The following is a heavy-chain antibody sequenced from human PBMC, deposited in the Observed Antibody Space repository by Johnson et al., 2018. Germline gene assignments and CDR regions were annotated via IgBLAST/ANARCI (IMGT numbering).Heavy chain of an antibody. CDR2: FGTAGNT. Sequence: VQLVQSGGGLVQPGGSLRLSCVASEFTVSNFDMHWVCQAPGKGLEWVSGFGTAGNTFYSASVKGRFTISRENAKNSLYLQMNSLTAGDTAVYYCARAYYYYYCGLDVWGQGTAVIVSS. V-gene: IGHV3-13*01. CDR1: EFTVSNFD. J-gene: IGHJ6*02. CDR3: ARAYYYYYCGLDV.